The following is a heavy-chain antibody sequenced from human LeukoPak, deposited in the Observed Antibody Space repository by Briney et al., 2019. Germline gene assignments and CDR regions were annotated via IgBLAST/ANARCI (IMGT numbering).Heavy chain of an antibody. CDR2: IQQDGTVQ. Sequence: GGSLRLSCAASGIVFRSYWMSWVRQAPGKGLEWVANIQQDGTVQYYVDSVKGRFTISRDTSTNTLYLHMDSLRVEDTAVYHCVRDSPHWTLDYWGQGTLVTVSS. CDR1: GIVFRSYW. V-gene: IGHV3-7*01. D-gene: IGHD1-1*01. J-gene: IGHJ4*02. CDR3: VRDSPHWTLDY.